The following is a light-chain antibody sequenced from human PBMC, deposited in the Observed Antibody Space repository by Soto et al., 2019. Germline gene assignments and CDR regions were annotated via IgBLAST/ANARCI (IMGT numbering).Light chain of an antibody. V-gene: IGKV3-20*01. CDR3: QQYDTIPPWT. CDR2: GTS. CDR1: RTVGRSY. Sequence: ETVLTQSPDIMYLSPGERATLSCRASRTVGRSYLAWYQQKPGQAPRLLIFGTSTRATGIPDRFSGGGSGTDFTLTISRLDPEDYAVYFCQQYDTIPPWTFGQGTWVEV. J-gene: IGKJ1*01.